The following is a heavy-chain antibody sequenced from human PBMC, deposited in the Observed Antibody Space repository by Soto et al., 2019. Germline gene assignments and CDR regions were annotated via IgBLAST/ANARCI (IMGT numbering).Heavy chain of an antibody. CDR1: GFTFTSSA. V-gene: IGHV1-58*01. J-gene: IGHJ4*02. CDR2: IVVGSGNT. D-gene: IGHD6-19*01. Sequence: QMQLVQSGPEVKKPGTSVKVSCKASGFTFTSSAVQWVRQARGQRLEWIGWIVVGSGNTNYAHKFQERVTITRDMSTSTAYMELSSLRSEDTAVYYCAATVSSGWYSDYWGQGTLVTVSS. CDR3: AATVSSGWYSDY.